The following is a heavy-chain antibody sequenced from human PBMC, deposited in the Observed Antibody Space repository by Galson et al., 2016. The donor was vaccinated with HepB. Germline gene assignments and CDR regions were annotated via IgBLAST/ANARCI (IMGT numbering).Heavy chain of an antibody. J-gene: IGHJ6*02. V-gene: IGHV4-39*01. Sequence: SRVTISADTSKNELSLNLTSVTAADTAVYYCARRKGWYYYGLDVWGQGTTVTVSS. D-gene: IGHD6-19*01. CDR3: ARRKGWYYYGLDV.